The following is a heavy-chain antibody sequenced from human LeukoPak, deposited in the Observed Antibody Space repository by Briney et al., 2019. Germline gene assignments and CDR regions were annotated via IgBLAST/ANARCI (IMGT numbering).Heavy chain of an antibody. CDR2: IYYSGST. V-gene: IGHV4-39*01. CDR1: GGSISSSSYY. Sequence: SETLSLTCTVSGGSISSSSYYWGWIRQPPGKGLEWIGSIYYSGSTYYNPSLKSRVTISVDTSKNQFSLKLSSVTAADTAVYYCAGSRGQWLVTGGWGQGTLVTVSS. CDR3: AGSRGQWLVTGG. J-gene: IGHJ4*02. D-gene: IGHD6-19*01.